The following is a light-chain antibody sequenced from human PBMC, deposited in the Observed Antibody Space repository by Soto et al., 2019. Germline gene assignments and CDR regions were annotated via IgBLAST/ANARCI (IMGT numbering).Light chain of an antibody. CDR1: ISNIGVNY. V-gene: IGLV1-51*01. CDR2: EVT. Sequence: QSVLTQPPSVSAAPGLKVTISCSGSISNIGVNYVSWYQQVPGTAPKLLIYEVTKRPSGISTRFSGSKSGSTASLTISGLQSEDEADYYCSSFTTTSTWVFGEKTKLTVL. J-gene: IGLJ3*02. CDR3: SSFTTTSTWV.